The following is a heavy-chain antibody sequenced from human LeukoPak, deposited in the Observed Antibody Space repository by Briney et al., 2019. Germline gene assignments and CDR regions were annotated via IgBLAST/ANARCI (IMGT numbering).Heavy chain of an antibody. J-gene: IGHJ4*02. CDR3: AKGAYALGGVDY. CDR2: ISGSGGST. D-gene: IGHD2-2*01. V-gene: IGHV3-23*01. CDR1: GFTFSSYA. Sequence: PGGSLRLSCAASGFTFSSYAMSWVRPAPGKGLQWVSAISGSGGSTYYADSVKGRFTISRDNSKNTLYLQMNSLRAEDTAVYYCAKGAYALGGVDYWGQGTLVTVSS.